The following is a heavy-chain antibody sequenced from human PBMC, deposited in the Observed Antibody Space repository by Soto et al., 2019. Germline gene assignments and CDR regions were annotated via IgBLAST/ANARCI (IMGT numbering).Heavy chain of an antibody. CDR2: ISYRGNT. CDR3: AASPNADFFDY. V-gene: IGHV4-31*03. Sequence: QVQLQESGPGLVTPSQSLSLTCTVSGGSISSGAYYWGWIRQHPGRGLEWIGQISYRGNTDYNPALESRVALSLDTPRNHSAPKLGSVSAADTAVYYCAASPNADFFDYWGQGALVTVSA. J-gene: IGHJ4*02. CDR1: GGSISSGAYY.